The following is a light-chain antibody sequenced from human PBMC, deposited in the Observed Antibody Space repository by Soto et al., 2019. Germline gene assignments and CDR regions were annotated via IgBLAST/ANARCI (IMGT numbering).Light chain of an antibody. CDR2: DTN. J-gene: IGLJ2*01. Sequence: QSVLTQPPSASGTPGQTVTISCSGSSSNIGLNDVHWYRQLSGTAPQILIYDTNQQATGVPDRFSGSRSGTSASLAIHGLQSEDEADYHCAAWYDSLNGPVFGGGTKLTV. CDR1: SSNIGLND. CDR3: AAWYDSLNGPV. V-gene: IGLV1-44*01.